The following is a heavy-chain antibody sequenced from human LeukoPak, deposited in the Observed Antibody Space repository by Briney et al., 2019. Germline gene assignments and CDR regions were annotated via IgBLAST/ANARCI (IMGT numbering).Heavy chain of an antibody. J-gene: IGHJ4*02. CDR3: ARHGGATLHYFDY. D-gene: IGHD1-26*01. Sequence: SETLSLTCTVSGGSINSSSYYWTWIRQPPGKGLEWIGYIYSSGSTNYNPSLKSRVTISVDTSKNQFSLKLNSVTAADTAVYYCARHGGATLHYFDYWGQGTLVTVSS. CDR1: GGSINSSSYY. CDR2: IYSSGST. V-gene: IGHV4-61*05.